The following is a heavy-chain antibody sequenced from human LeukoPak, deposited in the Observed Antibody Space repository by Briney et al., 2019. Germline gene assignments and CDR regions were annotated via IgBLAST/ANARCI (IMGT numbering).Heavy chain of an antibody. CDR3: ARRGLGTTDYGY. D-gene: IGHD4-17*01. V-gene: IGHV4-38-2*02. J-gene: IGHJ4*02. Sequence: SETLSLTCTVSGYSISSGYYWGWIRQPPGKGLEWIGSIYYSGSTYYNPSLKSRVTISVDTSKNQFSLKLSSVTAADTAVYYCARRGLGTTDYGYWGQGTLVTVSS. CDR2: IYYSGST. CDR1: GYSISSGYY.